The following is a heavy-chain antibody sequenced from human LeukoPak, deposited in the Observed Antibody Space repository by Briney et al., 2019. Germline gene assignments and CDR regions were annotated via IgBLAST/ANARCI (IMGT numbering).Heavy chain of an antibody. Sequence: GGSLRLPRGAPGFPFRRYAMSWVRQAPGEGVEGVSVISGSGGSTYSADSVKGRFTISRDNSKNTLYLQMNSLRAEDTAVYFCAKSQDGGRLFHFDYWGQGTLVTVSS. CDR2: ISGSGGST. CDR1: GFPFRRYA. D-gene: IGHD1-26*01. V-gene: IGHV3-23*01. CDR3: AKSQDGGRLFHFDY. J-gene: IGHJ4*02.